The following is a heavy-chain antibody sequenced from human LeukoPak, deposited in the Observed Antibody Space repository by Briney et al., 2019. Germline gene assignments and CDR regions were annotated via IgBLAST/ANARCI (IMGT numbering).Heavy chain of an antibody. CDR2: IYTGGST. V-gene: IGHV4-4*07. CDR1: GGSISSYY. CDR3: ARVMRYYAVLTGYELYYFDY. Sequence: PSETLSLTCTVSGGSISSYYWSWIRQPAGKGLEWIGLIYTGGSTNYNPSLKSRVTMSVDTSKNQFSLKLSSVTAADTAVYNCARVMRYYAVLTGYELYYFDYWGQGTLVTVSS. D-gene: IGHD3-9*01. J-gene: IGHJ4*02.